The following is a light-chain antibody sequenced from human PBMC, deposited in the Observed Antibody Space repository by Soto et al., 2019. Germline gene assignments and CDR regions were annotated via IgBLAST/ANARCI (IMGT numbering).Light chain of an antibody. Sequence: AIQLTQSPSSLSASVGDRFTINCRASQGISSALAWYQQKPGKAPKLLIYDASSLESGVPSRFSGSGSRTDFTLTISSLQPEDCAVYYCQQYDKWPPITFGQGTRLEIK. CDR2: DAS. CDR3: QQYDKWPPIT. J-gene: IGKJ5*01. V-gene: IGKV1D-13*01. CDR1: QGISSA.